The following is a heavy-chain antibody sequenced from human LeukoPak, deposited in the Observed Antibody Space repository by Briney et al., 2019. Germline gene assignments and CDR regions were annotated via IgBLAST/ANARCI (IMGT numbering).Heavy chain of an antibody. Sequence: GGSLRLSCTASGFTFSSYGMSWVRQAPGKGLEWVSGISGSGGSTNYADPVKGRFTISRDNSKNTLYLLMNSLRAEDTAVYYCAKDLFRTLFDYWGQGTLVTVSS. CDR2: ISGSGGST. V-gene: IGHV3-23*01. J-gene: IGHJ4*02. CDR1: GFTFSSYG. D-gene: IGHD2-21*01. CDR3: AKDLFRTLFDY.